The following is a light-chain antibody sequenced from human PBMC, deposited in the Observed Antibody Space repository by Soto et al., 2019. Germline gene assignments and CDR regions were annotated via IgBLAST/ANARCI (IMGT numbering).Light chain of an antibody. J-gene: IGKJ4*01. V-gene: IGKV3-15*01. Sequence: EIVMTQSPATLSVSPGERATVSCRASQSVSSKLAWYQQKPGQAPRLLIYGASTRATGIPARFSGSGSGTEFTLTISSLQSEDFAVYYCQQYLQWPPLTFGGGTKVEIK. CDR1: QSVSSK. CDR3: QQYLQWPPLT. CDR2: GAS.